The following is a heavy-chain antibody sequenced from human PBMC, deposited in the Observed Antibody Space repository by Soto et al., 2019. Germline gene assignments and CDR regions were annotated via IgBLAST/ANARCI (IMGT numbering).Heavy chain of an antibody. CDR1: GFIFSTYS. J-gene: IGHJ6*02. CDR3: ARWEDGSGTYYYYYYGMDV. D-gene: IGHD3-10*01. V-gene: IGHV3-21*01. Sequence: GGSLRLSCVASGFIFSTYSMNWVRQAPGRGLEWVSSISRSSSHTYFADSVKGRFTISRDNAKNSLYLQMNSLRAEDTAVYYCARWEDGSGTYYYYYYGMDVWGQGTTVTVSS. CDR2: ISRSSSHT.